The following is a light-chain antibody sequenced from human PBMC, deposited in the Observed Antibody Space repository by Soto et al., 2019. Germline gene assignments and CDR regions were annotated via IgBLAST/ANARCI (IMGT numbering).Light chain of an antibody. J-gene: IGKJ1*01. CDR1: QGWRNS. CDR3: QVRDVWPS. V-gene: IGKV3D-11*01. Sequence: IVVAKASVTLAVAPRGSGGLSFQGSQGWRNSLAWYQPKPGQAPKLFIYDASKRAPGIPARFTGSGSGAHFTLTISSLEPEDIAVYYCQVRDVWPSFGQGTKVEIK. CDR2: DAS.